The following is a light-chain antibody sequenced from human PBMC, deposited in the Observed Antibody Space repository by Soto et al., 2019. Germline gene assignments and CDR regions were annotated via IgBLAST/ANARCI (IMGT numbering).Light chain of an antibody. CDR1: QSVSSSY. J-gene: IGKJ1*01. Sequence: EIVLTQSPGTLSLSPGERATLSCRASQSVSSSYLAWYQQKPGQAPRLLIYGASSRATGIPDRFSGSGSGTDFTLTISRREPEDFALYYCQQYGSSPGTFGHGTKVVIK. CDR2: GAS. CDR3: QQYGSSPGT. V-gene: IGKV3-20*01.